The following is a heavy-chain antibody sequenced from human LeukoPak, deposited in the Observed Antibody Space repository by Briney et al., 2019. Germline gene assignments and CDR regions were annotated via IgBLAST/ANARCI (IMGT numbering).Heavy chain of an antibody. J-gene: IGHJ6*03. Sequence: SETLSLTXAVYGGSFSGYYWSWIRQPPGKGLEWIGSIYYSGSTYYNPSLKSRVTISVDTSKNQFSLKLSSVTAADTAVYYCARLGGDYGDSPLDYYMDVWGKGTTVTVSS. CDR2: IYYSGST. D-gene: IGHD4-17*01. V-gene: IGHV4-34*01. CDR3: ARLGGDYGDSPLDYYMDV. CDR1: GGSFSGYY.